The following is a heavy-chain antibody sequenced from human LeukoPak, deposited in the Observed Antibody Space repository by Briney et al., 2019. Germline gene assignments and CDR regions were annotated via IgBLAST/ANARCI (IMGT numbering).Heavy chain of an antibody. J-gene: IGHJ4*02. Sequence: GSLRLSCAASGFTFSNSWMHWVRQAPGKGLVWVSRINSDGKTTTYADSVKGRFTISRDNAQSTLYLQMNSLSAEDTAVYYCARDYPPDWGQGTLVTVSA. V-gene: IGHV3-74*01. CDR3: ARDYPPD. CDR1: GFTFSNSW. CDR2: INSDGKTT.